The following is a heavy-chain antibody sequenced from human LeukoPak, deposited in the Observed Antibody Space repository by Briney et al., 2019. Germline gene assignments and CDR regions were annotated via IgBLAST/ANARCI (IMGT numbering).Heavy chain of an antibody. J-gene: IGHJ6*03. CDR3: AREHRGQGAPDYYYYMDV. V-gene: IGHV1-2*02. Sequence: ASVKVSCKASGYTFTGNYMHWVRQAPGQGLEWMGWINPNSGGTNSVQKFQGRVTMTRDTSISTAYMELSRLRSDDTAVYYCAREHRGQGAPDYYYYMDVWGKGTTVTVSS. CDR2: INPNSGGT. D-gene: IGHD5-12*01. CDR1: GYTFTGNY.